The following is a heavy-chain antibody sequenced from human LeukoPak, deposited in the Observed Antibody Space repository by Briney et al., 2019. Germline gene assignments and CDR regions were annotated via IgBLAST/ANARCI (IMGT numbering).Heavy chain of an antibody. Sequence: GGSLRLSCTASGFTFGDYAMSWVRQAPGKGLEWVGFIRSKAYGGTTEYAASVKGRFTISRDDSKSIAYLQMNSLKTEDTAVYYCTRAKGPEASRFQHWGQGTLVTVSS. CDR1: GFTFGDYA. J-gene: IGHJ1*01. CDR3: TRAKGPEASRFQH. V-gene: IGHV3-49*04. D-gene: IGHD1-14*01. CDR2: IRSKAYGGTT.